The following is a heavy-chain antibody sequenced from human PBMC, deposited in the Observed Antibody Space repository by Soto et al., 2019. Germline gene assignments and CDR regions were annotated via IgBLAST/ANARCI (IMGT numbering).Heavy chain of an antibody. CDR2: IDPSDSYT. D-gene: IGHD5-12*01. V-gene: IGHV5-10-1*01. J-gene: IGHJ3*02. Sequence: GQSLKISCKGSGYTFTNYWINWVRQLPGKGLEWMGKIDPSDSYTNYSPSFQGHVTISPDKSISTAYLQWSSLKASDTAMYYCARQEMATIADAFDISGKGTMVTVSS. CDR3: ARQEMATIADAFDI. CDR1: GYTFTNYW.